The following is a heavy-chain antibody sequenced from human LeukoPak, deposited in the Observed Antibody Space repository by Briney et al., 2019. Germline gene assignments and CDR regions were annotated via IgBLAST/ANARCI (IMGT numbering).Heavy chain of an antibody. CDR3: AMLHFDGSGSFVGFDY. V-gene: IGHV1-8*01. CDR1: GYTFTSYD. CDR2: MNPNSGNT. D-gene: IGHD3-10*01. J-gene: IGHJ4*02. Sequence: ASVKVSCKASGYTFTSYDINWVRQATGQGLEWMGWMNPNSGNTGYAQEFQGRVTMTRNTSMSTAYMELSSLRSEDTAVYYCAMLHFDGSGSFVGFDYWGQGTLVTVSS.